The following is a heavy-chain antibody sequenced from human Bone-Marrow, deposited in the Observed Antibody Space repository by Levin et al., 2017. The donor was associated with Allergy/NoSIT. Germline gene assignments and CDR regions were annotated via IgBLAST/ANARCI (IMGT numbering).Heavy chain of an antibody. J-gene: IGHJ6*03. CDR1: GFTFDDYT. Sequence: GESLKISCAVSGFTFDDYTMHWVRQAPGKGLEWVSLISWDGGSTYYADSVKGRFTISRDNSKNSLYLQMNSLRTEDTALYYCAKGMVPAAISDSYFYMDVWGKGTTVTVAS. D-gene: IGHD2-2*01. V-gene: IGHV3-43*01. CDR2: ISWDGGST. CDR3: AKGMVPAAISDSYFYMDV.